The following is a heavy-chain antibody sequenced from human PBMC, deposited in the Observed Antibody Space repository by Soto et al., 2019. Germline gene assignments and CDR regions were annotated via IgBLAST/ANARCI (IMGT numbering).Heavy chain of an antibody. CDR3: AREAYCSSTSCYGDAWFDP. CDR1: GGSISSGGYY. D-gene: IGHD2-2*01. CDR2: IYYSGST. Sequence: QVQLQESGPGLVKPSQTLSLTCTVSGGSISSGGYYWSWIRQHPGKGLEWIGYIYYSGSTYYNPSLKSRVTISVDTSKNQFSLKLSSVTAADTAVYYCAREAYCSSTSCYGDAWFDPWGQGTLVTVSS. V-gene: IGHV4-31*03. J-gene: IGHJ5*02.